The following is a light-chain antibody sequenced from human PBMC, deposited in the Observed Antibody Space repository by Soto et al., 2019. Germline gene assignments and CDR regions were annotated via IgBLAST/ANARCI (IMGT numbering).Light chain of an antibody. V-gene: IGLV1-40*01. J-gene: IGLJ2*01. CDR2: GNS. Sequence: QSVLTQPPSVSGAPGQRVTISCTGSSSNIGAGYDVHWYQQLPGTAPKLLISGNSNRPSGVPDRFSGSQSGTSASLAITGLQAEDEADYYCQSYDRSLSGSVIFGGGTKLTVL. CDR1: SSNIGAGYD. CDR3: QSYDRSLSGSVI.